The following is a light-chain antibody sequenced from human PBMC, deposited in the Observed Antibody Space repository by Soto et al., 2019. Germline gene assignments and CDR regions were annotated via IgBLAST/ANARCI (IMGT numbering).Light chain of an antibody. Sequence: NFMLTQPHSVSGSPGKTVTISCARSSGSIASSYVRWYQQRPGRVPTTLIYDDNERPSGVPGRFSGSIDRSSNSASLTISGVQPEDEADYYCQSYDRSSPVVFGGGTKVTVL. J-gene: IGLJ2*01. CDR2: DDN. CDR3: QSYDRSSPVV. V-gene: IGLV6-57*04. CDR1: SGSIASSY.